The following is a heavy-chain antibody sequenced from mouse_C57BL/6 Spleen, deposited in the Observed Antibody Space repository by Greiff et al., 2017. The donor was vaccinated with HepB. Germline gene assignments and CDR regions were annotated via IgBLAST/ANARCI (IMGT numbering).Heavy chain of an antibody. CDR3: ARTDYDGGAWFAY. Sequence: VKLMESGAELVRPGTSVKMSCKASGYTFTNYWIGWAKQRPGHGLEWIGDIYPGGGYTNYNEKFKGKATLTADKSSSTAYMQFSSLTSEDSAIYYCARTDYDGGAWFAYWGQGTLVTVSA. CDR1: GYTFTNYW. D-gene: IGHD2-4*01. J-gene: IGHJ3*01. CDR2: IYPGGGYT. V-gene: IGHV1-63*01.